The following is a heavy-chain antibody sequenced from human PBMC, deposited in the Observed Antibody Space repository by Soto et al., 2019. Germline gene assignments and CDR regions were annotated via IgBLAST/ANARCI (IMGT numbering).Heavy chain of an antibody. D-gene: IGHD6-19*01. CDR1: GGTFSSYA. Sequence: QVQLVQSGAEVKKPGSSVKVSCKASGGTFSSYAISWVRQAPGQGLEWMGGIIPIFGTANYAQKFQGRVTMTADESTSTAYMERSSLRSEDTAAYYGARVRGAVAALGYCDYWGRGTLVTVSS. CDR3: ARVRGAVAALGYCDY. CDR2: IIPIFGTA. J-gene: IGHJ4*02. V-gene: IGHV1-69*12.